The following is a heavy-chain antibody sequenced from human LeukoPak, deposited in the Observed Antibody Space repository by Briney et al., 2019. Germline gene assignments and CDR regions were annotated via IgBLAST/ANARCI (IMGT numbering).Heavy chain of an antibody. CDR2: ISSSGSTI. V-gene: IGHV3-48*04. D-gene: IGHD3-10*02. J-gene: IGHJ6*04. Sequence: GGSLRLSCAASGFTFSSYTMNWVRQAPGKGLEWVSSISSSGSTIYYADSVKGRFTISRDNAKNSLYLQMNSLRAEDAAVYYCAELGITMIGGVWGKGTTVTISS. CDR1: GFTFSSYT. CDR3: AELGITMIGGV.